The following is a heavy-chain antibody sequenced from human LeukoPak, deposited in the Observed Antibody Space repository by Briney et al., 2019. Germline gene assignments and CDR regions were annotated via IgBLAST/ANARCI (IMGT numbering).Heavy chain of an antibody. J-gene: IGHJ3*02. D-gene: IGHD6-19*01. Sequence: SETLSLTCTVSGGSISSYYWSWIRQPPGKGLEWIGYIYYSGSTNYNPSLKSRVTISVDTSKNQFSLKLSSVTAADTAVYYCARAHGYSSGWYVPDAFDIWGQGTMVTVSS. CDR3: ARAHGYSSGWYVPDAFDI. CDR1: GGSISSYY. CDR2: IYYSGST. V-gene: IGHV4-59*01.